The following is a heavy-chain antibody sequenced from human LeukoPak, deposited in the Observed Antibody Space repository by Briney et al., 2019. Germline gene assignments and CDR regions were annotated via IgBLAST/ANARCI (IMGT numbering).Heavy chain of an antibody. D-gene: IGHD1/OR15-1a*01. CDR2: ISGSGDST. Sequence: GGSLRLSCAASGFTFSNYAMSWVRQAPGEGLEWVSTISGSGDSTYYADSVKGRFTISRDNSKNTLYLQMNSLRAEDTAVYYCAKQSNKLFDYWGQGTLVTVSS. J-gene: IGHJ4*02. CDR3: AKQSNKLFDY. V-gene: IGHV3-23*01. CDR1: GFTFSNYA.